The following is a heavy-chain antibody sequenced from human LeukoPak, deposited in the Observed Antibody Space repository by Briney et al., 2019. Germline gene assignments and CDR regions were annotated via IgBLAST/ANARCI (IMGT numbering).Heavy chain of an antibody. D-gene: IGHD1-26*01. V-gene: IGHV4-59*01. J-gene: IGHJ4*02. Sequence: SETLSLTCTVSGGSISSYYWSWIRQPPGKGLEWIGYIYYSGSTNYNPSLKSRVTISVDTSKNQFSLKLSSVTAADTAVYYCARGRGSYNFDYWGQGTLVTVSS. CDR1: GGSISSYY. CDR2: IYYSGST. CDR3: ARGRGSYNFDY.